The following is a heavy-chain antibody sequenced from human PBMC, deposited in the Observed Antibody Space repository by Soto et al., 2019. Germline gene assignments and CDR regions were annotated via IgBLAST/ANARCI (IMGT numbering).Heavy chain of an antibody. CDR2: IYYSGST. CDR3: ARVVPAAMFWFDP. D-gene: IGHD2-2*01. CDR1: GGSISDYY. Sequence: ALGTLFLTRSVFGGSISDYYGSWIRQPPGKGLEWIGYIYYSGSTNYNPSLKSRVTISVDTSKNQFSLKLSSVTAADTAVYYCARVVPAAMFWFDPWGQGTLVTVSS. V-gene: IGHV4-59*01. J-gene: IGHJ5*02.